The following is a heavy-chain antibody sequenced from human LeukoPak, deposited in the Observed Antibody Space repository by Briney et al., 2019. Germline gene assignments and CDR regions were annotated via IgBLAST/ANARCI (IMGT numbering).Heavy chain of an antibody. D-gene: IGHD3-3*01. J-gene: IGHJ5*02. CDR2: IIPIFGTA. V-gene: IGHV1-69*13. Sequence: SVKVSCKASGYTFTSYDINWVRQAPGQGLEWMGGIIPIFGTANYAQKFQGRVTITADEPTSTAYMELSSLRSEDTAVYYCARASPYYDFWSGYWNNWFDPWGQGTLVTVSS. CDR3: ARASPYYDFWSGYWNNWFDP. CDR1: GYTFTSYD.